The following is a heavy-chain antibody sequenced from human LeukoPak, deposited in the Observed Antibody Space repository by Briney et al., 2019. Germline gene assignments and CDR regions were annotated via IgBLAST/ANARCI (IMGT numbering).Heavy chain of an antibody. D-gene: IGHD6-13*01. CDR2: FYYIEST. Sequence: PSETLSLTCTVSGGSISNYYWSWIRQPPGKGLEWIGYFYYIESTNYNPSLKSRVTISVDTSKNQFSLKLRSVTAADTAVYYRARGAGYSTTSFDYWGQGTLVTVSS. CDR1: GGSISNYY. CDR3: ARGAGYSTTSFDY. V-gene: IGHV4-59*01. J-gene: IGHJ4*02.